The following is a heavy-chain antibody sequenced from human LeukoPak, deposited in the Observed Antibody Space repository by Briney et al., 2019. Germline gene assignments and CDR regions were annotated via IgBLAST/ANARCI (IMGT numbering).Heavy chain of an antibody. CDR2: INPSGGST. Sequence: ASVKVFCKASGYTFTIYYMHWVRQAPGQGLEWMGIINPSGGSTSYAQKFQGRVTMTRDTSTSTVYMELSSLRSEDTAVYYCARDPFAYSSPDYWGQGTLVTVSS. D-gene: IGHD6-13*01. V-gene: IGHV1-46*01. CDR1: GYTFTIYY. CDR3: ARDPFAYSSPDY. J-gene: IGHJ4*02.